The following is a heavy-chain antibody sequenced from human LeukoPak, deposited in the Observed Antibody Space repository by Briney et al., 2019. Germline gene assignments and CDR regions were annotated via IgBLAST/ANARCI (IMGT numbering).Heavy chain of an antibody. CDR2: ISAYNGNT. V-gene: IGHV1-18*01. J-gene: IGHJ4*02. Sequence: ASVKVSCKASGYTFTNYAVNWVRQAPGQGLEWMGWISAYNGNTNYAQKLQGRVTMTTDTSTSTAYMELRSLRSDDTAVYYCARTWGGMVAKHDLDYWGQGTLVTVSS. D-gene: IGHD5-12*01. CDR1: GYTFTNYA. CDR3: ARTWGGMVAKHDLDY.